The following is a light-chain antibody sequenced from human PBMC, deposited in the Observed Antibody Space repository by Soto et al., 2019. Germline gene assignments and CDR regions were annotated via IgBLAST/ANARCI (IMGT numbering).Light chain of an antibody. J-gene: IGKJ5*01. Sequence: DVVMTQTPLSLSVAPGQPASISCKSSQSLLHITGETFLFWYLQKPGQSPQLLFYEVSTRVYGVPVRFSGSGSGKDFTLEISRVETDDVGIYYCMQSTQLPPTFGQGTRLGIE. V-gene: IGKV2D-29*02. CDR3: MQSTQLPPT. CDR2: EVS. CDR1: QSLLHITGETF.